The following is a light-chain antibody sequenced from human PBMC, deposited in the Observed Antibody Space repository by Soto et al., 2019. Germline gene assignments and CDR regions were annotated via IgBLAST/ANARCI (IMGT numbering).Light chain of an antibody. V-gene: IGKV3-15*01. Sequence: EIVMTQSPATLSVSPGERATLSCRASKRVSSTLAWYQQKPGQGPRLLIYGASTRATGIPARFSGSGSGTEFTLSISSLQSEDFAVYYCQHYSTLLWTFGQGTKVEI. CDR2: GAS. J-gene: IGKJ1*01. CDR1: KRVSST. CDR3: QHYSTLLWT.